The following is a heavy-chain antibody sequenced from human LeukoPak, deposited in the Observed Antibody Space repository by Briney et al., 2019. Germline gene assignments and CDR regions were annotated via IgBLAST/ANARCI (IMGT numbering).Heavy chain of an antibody. V-gene: IGHV4-61*01. J-gene: IGHJ4*02. D-gene: IGHD4-17*01. CDR1: GGSVSSSNYY. CDR3: ARAGFTVTYFDY. Sequence: SETLSLTCTVSGGSVSSSNYYWSWIRQPPGKGLEWIGYIYYSGSTNYNPSLESRVTISVDTSKNQFSLRLTSVTAADTAVYYCARAGFTVTYFDYWGQGILVTVSS. CDR2: IYYSGST.